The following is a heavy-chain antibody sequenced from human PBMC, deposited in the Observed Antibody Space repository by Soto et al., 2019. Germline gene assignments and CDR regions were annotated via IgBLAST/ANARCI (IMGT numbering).Heavy chain of an antibody. V-gene: IGHV1-69*12. J-gene: IGHJ6*02. CDR3: ARGDATKIIVTTYYGLDV. CDR1: GGSFSNYG. CDR2: IIPVFGTP. Sequence: QVQVVQSGAEVKKPGSSVKVSCKASGGSFSNYGISWVRQAPGQGLEWMGGIIPVFGTPHYAQKFQDRVTITADESTSTVYMEVSSLTSEDPAVYYCARGDATKIIVTTYYGLDVWGQGTTVTVSS. D-gene: IGHD3-22*01.